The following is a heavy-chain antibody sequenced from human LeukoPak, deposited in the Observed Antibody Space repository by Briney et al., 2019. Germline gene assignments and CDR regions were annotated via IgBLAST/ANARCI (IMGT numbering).Heavy chain of an antibody. Sequence: GGSLRLSCAASGFTFSSYAMSWVRQAPGKGLEWVSAISGSGGSTYYADSVKGRFTISRDNSKNTLYLQMNSPRAEDTAVYYCAKGPGPYYYGSGTFDYWGQGTLVTVSS. V-gene: IGHV3-23*01. J-gene: IGHJ4*02. CDR2: ISGSGGST. CDR1: GFTFSSYA. D-gene: IGHD3-10*01. CDR3: AKGPGPYYYGSGTFDY.